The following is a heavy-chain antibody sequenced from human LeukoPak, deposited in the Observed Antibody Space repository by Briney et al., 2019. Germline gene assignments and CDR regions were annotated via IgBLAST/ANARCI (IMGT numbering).Heavy chain of an antibody. V-gene: IGHV1-2*02. CDR1: GYTFTGYY. CDR2: INPNSGGT. Sequence: ASVKVSCKASGYTFTGYYMHWVRQAPGQGLEWMGWINPNSGGTNYAQKFQGRVTMTRDTSIITAYMELSRLTSDDTAVYYCARGAGTSWFDYWGQGTLVIVSS. D-gene: IGHD6-13*01. J-gene: IGHJ4*02. CDR3: ARGAGTSWFDY.